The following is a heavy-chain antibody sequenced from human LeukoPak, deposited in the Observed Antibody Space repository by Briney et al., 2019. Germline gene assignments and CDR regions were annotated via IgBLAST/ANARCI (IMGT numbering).Heavy chain of an antibody. D-gene: IGHD2-2*01. CDR2: IYPGDSDT. CDR3: ARGARVVVPAAANWFDP. Sequence: PGESLKISCKGSGYSFTSYWIGWVRQMPGKGLEWMGIIYPGDSDTRYSPSFQGQVTISADKSISTAYLQWSSLKASDTAMYYCARGARVVVPAAANWFDPWGQGTLVTVSS. J-gene: IGHJ5*02. V-gene: IGHV5-51*01. CDR1: GYSFTSYW.